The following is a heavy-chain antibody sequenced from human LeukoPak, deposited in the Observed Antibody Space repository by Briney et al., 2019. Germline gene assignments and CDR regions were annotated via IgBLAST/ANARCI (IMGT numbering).Heavy chain of an antibody. V-gene: IGHV1-2*02. Sequence: GASVKVSCKASGYTFTGYYMHWVRQAPGQGLEWMGWINPNSGGTNYAQKFQGRATMTRDTSISTAYMELSRLRSDDTAVYYCARVRAGLITMDAFDIWGQGTMVTVSS. D-gene: IGHD3-10*01. CDR3: ARVRAGLITMDAFDI. CDR1: GYTFTGYY. CDR2: INPNSGGT. J-gene: IGHJ3*02.